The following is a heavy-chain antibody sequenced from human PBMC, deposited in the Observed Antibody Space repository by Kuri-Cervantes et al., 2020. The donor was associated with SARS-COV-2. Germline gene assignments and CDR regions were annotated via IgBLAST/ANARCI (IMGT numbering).Heavy chain of an antibody. CDR3: ARRPPYCSGGSCYYYYYGMDV. J-gene: IGHJ6*02. V-gene: IGHV1-2*02. CDR1: GYTFTGYY. D-gene: IGHD2-15*01. Sequence: ASVKVSCKASGYTFTGYYMHWVRQAPGQGLEWMGWINPSSGGTNYAQKFQGRVTMTRDTSISTAYMELSRLRSDDTAVYYCARRPPYCSGGSCYYYYYGMDVWGQGTTVTVSS. CDR2: INPSSGGT.